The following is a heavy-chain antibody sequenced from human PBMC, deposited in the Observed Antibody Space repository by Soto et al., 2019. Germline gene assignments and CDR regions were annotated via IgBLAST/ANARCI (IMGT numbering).Heavy chain of an antibody. CDR1: GGPVSSGTYC. V-gene: IGHV4-61*03. D-gene: IGHD5-18*01. CDR3: ARGAGFSYASTWFDI. CDR2: IYYTGST. Sequence: PSETLSRPYTVFGGPVSSGTYCWSWIRHAPGKGLEWVGHIYYTGSTNYNPSLNNRVTISVDTSKNHFSLQLTSVTAADTAVYYCARGAGFSYASTWFDIWGQGTLVTVSS. J-gene: IGHJ5*02.